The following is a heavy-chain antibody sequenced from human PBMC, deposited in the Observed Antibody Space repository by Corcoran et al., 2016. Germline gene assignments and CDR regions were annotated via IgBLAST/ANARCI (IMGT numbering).Heavy chain of an antibody. D-gene: IGHD2-8*01. J-gene: IGHJ4*02. CDR3: ASGGMVYAKGFDY. CDR2: IYSGGST. Sequence: EVQLVESGGGLIQPGGSLRLSCAASGFTVSSNYMSWVRQAPGKGLEWVSVIYSGGSTYYADSVKGRFTISRDNSKNTLYLQMNSLRAEDTAVYYCASGGMVYAKGFDYWGQGTLVTVSS. CDR1: GFTVSSNY. V-gene: IGHV3-53*01.